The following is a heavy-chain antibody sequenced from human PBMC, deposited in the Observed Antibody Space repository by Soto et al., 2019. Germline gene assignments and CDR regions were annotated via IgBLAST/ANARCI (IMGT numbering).Heavy chain of an antibody. Sequence: SQTLSLTCAVYGGSFSGYYWSWIRQPPGKGLEWIGEINHSGSTNYNPSLKSRVTISVDTSKNQFSLKLSSVTAADTAVYYCARLKRARWFDPWGQGTLVTVSS. CDR1: GGSFSGYY. CDR2: INHSGST. V-gene: IGHV4-34*01. J-gene: IGHJ5*02. CDR3: ARLKRARWFDP. D-gene: IGHD6-6*01.